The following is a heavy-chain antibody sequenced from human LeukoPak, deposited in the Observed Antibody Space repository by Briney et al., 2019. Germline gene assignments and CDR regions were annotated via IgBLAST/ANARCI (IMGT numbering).Heavy chain of an antibody. CDR2: IIPILGIA. CDR3: ASNVRGVITAFDY. J-gene: IGHJ4*02. D-gene: IGHD3-10*01. V-gene: IGHV1-69*04. CDR1: GGTFSSYA. Sequence: SSVKVSCKASGGTFSSYAISWVRQAPGQGLAWMGRIIPILGIANYAQKFQGRVTITADKSTSTAYMELSSLRSEDTAVYYCASNVRGVITAFDYWGQGTLVTVSS.